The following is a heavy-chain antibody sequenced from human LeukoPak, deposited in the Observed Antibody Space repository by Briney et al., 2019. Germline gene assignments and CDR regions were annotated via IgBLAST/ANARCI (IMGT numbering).Heavy chain of an antibody. CDR1: GFSFSSYA. CDR2: ITGSGGST. J-gene: IGHJ4*02. CDR3: AKDSDPKYDYVWGSYRSAPEG. V-gene: IGHV3-23*01. Sequence: GGSLRLSCAASGFSFSSYAMNWVRQAPGKGLEWVSAITGSGGSTYYADSVKCRFTISRDNSKNTLYLQMNSLRAEDTAVYYCAKDSDPKYDYVWGSYRSAPEGWGQGTLVTVSS. D-gene: IGHD3-16*02.